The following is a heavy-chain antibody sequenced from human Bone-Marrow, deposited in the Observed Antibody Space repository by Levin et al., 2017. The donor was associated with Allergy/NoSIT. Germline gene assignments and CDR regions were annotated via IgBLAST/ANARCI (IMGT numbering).Heavy chain of an antibody. CDR2: IKSETDGGTI. Sequence: GGSLRLSCAASGFSFSKGWMTWVRQAPGKGLEWVGRIKSETDGGTIDYAAPVKGRFTISRDDSKSTLYLQMNSLKTEDTAVYYCTTEVLARKVRDDYWGQGTLVTVSS. CDR3: TTEVLARKVRDDY. D-gene: IGHD1-1*01. J-gene: IGHJ4*02. V-gene: IGHV3-15*01. CDR1: GFSFSKGW.